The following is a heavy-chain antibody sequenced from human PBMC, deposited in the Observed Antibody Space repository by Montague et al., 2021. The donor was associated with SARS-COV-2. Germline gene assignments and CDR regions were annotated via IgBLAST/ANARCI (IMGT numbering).Heavy chain of an antibody. D-gene: IGHD3-22*01. J-gene: IGHJ4*02. CDR3: VREKYYFDDSGSK. CDR2: VYHTGST. CDR1: GVSISSGSYY. Sequence: SETLSLTCSVSGVSISSGSYYWSWVRQPPGKGLEGIRYVYHTGSTNYNPSLKSRVTLSIDTSKNQFSLNLTSVTAADTAVYYCVREKYYFDDSGSKWGQGTLVTV. V-gene: IGHV4-61*01.